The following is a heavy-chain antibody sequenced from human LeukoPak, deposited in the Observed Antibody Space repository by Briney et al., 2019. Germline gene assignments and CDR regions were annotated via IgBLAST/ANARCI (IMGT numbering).Heavy chain of an antibody. Sequence: GGSLRLSCAASGFTFSSYSMNWVRQAPGKGLEWVSYISSTSSTIYYADSVKGRFTISRDNAKNSVYLHMSSLRGEDTGVYYCAKADGDKPLDYWGQGTLVTVSS. J-gene: IGHJ4*02. V-gene: IGHV3-48*04. CDR1: GFTFSSYS. CDR2: ISSTSSTI. CDR3: AKADGDKPLDY. D-gene: IGHD4-17*01.